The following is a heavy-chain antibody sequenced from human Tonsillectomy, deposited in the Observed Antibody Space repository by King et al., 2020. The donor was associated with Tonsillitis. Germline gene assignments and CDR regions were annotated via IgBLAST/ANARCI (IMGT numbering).Heavy chain of an antibody. D-gene: IGHD5-24*01. CDR2: ISYDGSNK. CDR3: AKDRAEMATIGVNY. J-gene: IGHJ4*02. Sequence: QVQLVESGGGVVQPGRSLRLSCAASGFTFSSYGMHWVRQAPGKGLEWVAVISYDGSNKYYADSVKGRFTISRGNSKNTLYLQMNSLRAEDTAIYYCAKDRAEMATIGVNYWGQGTLVTVSS. V-gene: IGHV3-30*18. CDR1: GFTFSSYG.